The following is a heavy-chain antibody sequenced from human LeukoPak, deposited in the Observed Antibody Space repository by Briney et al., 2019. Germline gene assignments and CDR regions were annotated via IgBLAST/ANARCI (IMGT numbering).Heavy chain of an antibody. J-gene: IGHJ4*02. CDR3: ASWAGGDEPVASFDY. V-gene: IGHV1-2*02. Sequence: ASVTVSCKASGYTFTSYYMHWMRPSPGQGLEWMGWINLSTGGTNYAQKFQGRVTMTRDTSISTAYMELRRLRYDDTAVYYCASWAGGDEPVASFDYWGQGTLITVSS. D-gene: IGHD3-10*01. CDR2: INLSTGGT. CDR1: GYTFTSYY.